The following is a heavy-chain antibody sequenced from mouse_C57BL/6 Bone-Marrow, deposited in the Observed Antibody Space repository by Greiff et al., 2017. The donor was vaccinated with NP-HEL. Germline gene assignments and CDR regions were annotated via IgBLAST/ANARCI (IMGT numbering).Heavy chain of an antibody. V-gene: IGHV2-2*01. CDR2: IWSGGST. J-gene: IGHJ3*01. CDR1: GFSLTSYG. CDR3: ARKLGLRGFAY. Sequence: VQVVESGPGLVQPSQSLSITCTVSGFSLTSYGVHWVRQSPGKGLEWLGVIWSGGSTDYNAAFISRLSISKDNSKSQVFFKMNSLQAEDTAIYYCARKLGLRGFAYWGQGTLVTVSA. D-gene: IGHD2-4*01.